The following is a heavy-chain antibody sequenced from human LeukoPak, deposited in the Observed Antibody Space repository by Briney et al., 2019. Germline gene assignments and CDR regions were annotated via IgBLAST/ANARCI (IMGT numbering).Heavy chain of an antibody. Sequence: GGSLRLSCAASGFTFSSYAMSWVRQAPGKGLEWVSVISGSGGSTYYADSVKGRFTISRDNSKNTLYLQMNSLRAEDTAVYYCAKDSAAMVTWSDYWGQGTLVTVSS. J-gene: IGHJ4*02. CDR2: ISGSGGST. V-gene: IGHV3-23*01. D-gene: IGHD5-18*01. CDR1: GFTFSSYA. CDR3: AKDSAAMVTWSDY.